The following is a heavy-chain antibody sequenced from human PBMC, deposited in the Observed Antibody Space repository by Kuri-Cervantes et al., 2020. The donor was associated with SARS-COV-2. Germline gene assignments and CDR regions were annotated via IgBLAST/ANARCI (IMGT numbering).Heavy chain of an antibody. V-gene: IGHV4-61*01. CDR2: IYYSGST. J-gene: IGHJ4*02. Sequence: SETLSLTCTVSGGSVSSGSYYWSWIRQPPGKGLEWIGYIYYSGSTNYNPSLKSRVTISVDTSKNQFSLKLSSVTAADTAVYYCARPCSGSYLTHIDYWGQGTLVTVSS. D-gene: IGHD1-26*01. CDR1: GGSVSSGSYY. CDR3: ARPCSGSYLTHIDY.